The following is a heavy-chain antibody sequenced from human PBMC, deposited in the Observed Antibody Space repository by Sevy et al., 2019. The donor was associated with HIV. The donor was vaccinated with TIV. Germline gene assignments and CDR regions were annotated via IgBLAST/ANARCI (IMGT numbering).Heavy chain of an antibody. V-gene: IGHV3-9*01. CDR1: GFTFDDYA. CDR2: ISWNSGSI. Sequence: GGSLRLSCAASGFTFDDYAMHWVRQAPGKGLEWVSGISWNSGSIGYADSVKGRFTISRDNAKNSLYLQMNSLRAEDTALDYCAKEKVVGGYYGMDVWGQGTTVTVSS. J-gene: IGHJ6*02. D-gene: IGHD2-15*01. CDR3: AKEKVVGGYYGMDV.